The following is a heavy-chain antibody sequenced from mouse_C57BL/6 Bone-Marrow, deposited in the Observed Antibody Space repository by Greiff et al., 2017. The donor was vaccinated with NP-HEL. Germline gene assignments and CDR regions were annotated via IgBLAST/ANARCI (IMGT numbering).Heavy chain of an antibody. CDR3: AKGDGYSAWFAY. CDR2: IYPGSGST. Sequence: QVQLQQPGAELVKPGASVKMSCKASGYTFTSYWITWVKQRPGQGLEWIGDIYPGSGSTNYNEKFKSKATLTVDTSSSTAYMQRSSLTSEDSAVYYCAKGDGYSAWFAYWGQGTLVTVSA. D-gene: IGHD2-3*01. CDR1: GYTFTSYW. J-gene: IGHJ3*01. V-gene: IGHV1-55*01.